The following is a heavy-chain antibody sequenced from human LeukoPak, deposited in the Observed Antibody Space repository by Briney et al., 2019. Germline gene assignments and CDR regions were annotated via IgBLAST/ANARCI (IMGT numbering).Heavy chain of an antibody. CDR2: INPNSGGT. V-gene: IGHV1-2*02. CDR1: GYTFTGHF. D-gene: IGHD1-1*01. CDR3: AREETGEGWFDP. J-gene: IGHJ5*02. Sequence: GASVKVSCKASGYTFTGHFMHWVRQAPGQGLEWMGWINPNSGGTNYARKFQGRVTMTRDTSISTAYMELSRLTSDDTAVYYCAREETGEGWFDPWRQGTLVTVSS.